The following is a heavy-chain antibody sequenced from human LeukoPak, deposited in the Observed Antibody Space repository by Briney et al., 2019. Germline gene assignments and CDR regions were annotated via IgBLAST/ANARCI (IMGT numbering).Heavy chain of an antibody. J-gene: IGHJ4*02. CDR2: IIPIFGTA. V-gene: IGHV1-69*05. CDR3: ARTDTAMVNDFDY. D-gene: IGHD5-18*01. Sequence: SVKVSCKASGGTFSSYAISWVRQAPGQGLEWMGGIIPIFGTASYAQKFQGRVTITTDESTSTAYMELSSLRSEDTAVYYCARTDTAMVNDFDYWGQGTLVTVSS. CDR1: GGTFSSYA.